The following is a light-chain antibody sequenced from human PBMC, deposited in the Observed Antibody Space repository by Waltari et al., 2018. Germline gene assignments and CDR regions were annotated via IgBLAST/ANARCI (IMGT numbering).Light chain of an antibody. Sequence: QSALTQPASVSGSPGQSITVPCPGNSSDIVTSNYVSWYQQHPGKAPKLMIYDVSSRPSGVSNRFSGSKSGNTASLTISGLQAEDEADYYCDSKSSSSPHVFGTGTKVTVL. CDR1: SSDIVTSNY. J-gene: IGLJ1*01. V-gene: IGLV2-14*03. CDR2: DVS. CDR3: DSKSSSSPHV.